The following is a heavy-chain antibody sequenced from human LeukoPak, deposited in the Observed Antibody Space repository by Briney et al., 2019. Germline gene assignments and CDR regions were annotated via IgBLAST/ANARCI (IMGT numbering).Heavy chain of an antibody. D-gene: IGHD2-15*01. CDR2: IYTSGST. CDR1: GGSISSSSSY. J-gene: IGHJ6*03. V-gene: IGHV4-61*02. Sequence: PSETLSLTCTVSGGSISSSSSYWSWIRQPAGKGLEWIGRIYTSGSTYDNPSLKSRVTISVDTSKNQFSLKLNPVTAADTAVYYCVRGIVVVAQLGYYFYYMDAWGKGNTVTISS. CDR3: VRGIVVVAQLGYYFYYMDA.